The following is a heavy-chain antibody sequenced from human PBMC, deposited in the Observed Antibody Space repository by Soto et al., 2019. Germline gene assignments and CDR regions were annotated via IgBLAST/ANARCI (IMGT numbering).Heavy chain of an antibody. CDR3: ARGRYCLTGRCFPNWFDS. J-gene: IGHJ5*01. CDR2: IYKSATT. Sequence: SETLSLTCSVSGDSISNLDYFWAWIRQPPGQALEYIGYIYKSATTYYNPSFESRVAISVDTSKSQFSLNVTPVTAADTAVYFCARGRYCLTGRCFPNWFDSWGQGALVTVSS. D-gene: IGHD7-27*01. V-gene: IGHV4-30-4*01. CDR1: GDSISNLDYF.